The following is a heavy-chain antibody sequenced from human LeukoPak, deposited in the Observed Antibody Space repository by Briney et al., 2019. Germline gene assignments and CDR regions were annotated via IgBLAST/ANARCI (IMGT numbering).Heavy chain of an antibody. Sequence: SGPALVKPTQTLTLTCTFSGFSLSTSGMCVSLIRHPPGKALEWLARIDWDDDKYYSTSLKTRLTISKDTSKHQVVLTMTNMDPVDTATYYCARSVVVAATINFDYWGQGTLVTVSS. J-gene: IGHJ4*02. CDR1: GFSLSTSGMC. V-gene: IGHV2-70*11. CDR3: ARSVVVAATINFDY. CDR2: IDWDDDK. D-gene: IGHD2-15*01.